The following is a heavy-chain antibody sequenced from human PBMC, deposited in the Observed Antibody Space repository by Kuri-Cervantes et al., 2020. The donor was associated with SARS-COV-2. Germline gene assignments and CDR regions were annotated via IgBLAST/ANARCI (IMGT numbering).Heavy chain of an antibody. CDR2: SNAGNGNT. V-gene: IGHV1-3*02. J-gene: IGHJ4*02. Sequence: ASVKVSCKASGYTFTSYAMHWVRQAPGQRLEWMGWSNAGNGNTKYSQEFQGRVTMTTDTSTSTAYMELRSLRSDDTAVYYCARDGNFDYWGQGTLVTVSS. CDR1: GYTFTSYA. CDR3: ARDGNFDY. D-gene: IGHD2-15*01.